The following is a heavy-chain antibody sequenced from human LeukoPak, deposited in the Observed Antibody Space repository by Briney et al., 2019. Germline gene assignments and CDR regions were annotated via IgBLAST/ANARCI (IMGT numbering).Heavy chain of an antibody. V-gene: IGHV4-39*01. CDR1: GGSISSSNYY. CDR3: ARHVDSSGWYRSYFDY. CDR2: IYNSGST. D-gene: IGHD6-19*01. J-gene: IGHJ4*02. Sequence: SETLSFTCTVSGGSISSSNYYWGWIRQPPGKGLEWIGSIYNSGSTYHNSSLKSRATISVDTSKNQFSLKLSSVTAADTAVYYCARHVDSSGWYRSYFDYWGQGTLVSVSS.